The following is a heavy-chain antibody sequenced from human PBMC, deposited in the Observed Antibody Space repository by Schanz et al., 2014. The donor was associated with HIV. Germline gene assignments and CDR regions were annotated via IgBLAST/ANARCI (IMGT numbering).Heavy chain of an antibody. Sequence: VHLVESGGGVVQPGRSLRLSCAASGFSFNSYGMHWVRQTPGKGLEWVSTISASGGSTYYADSVLARFTISRDNSKNTLSLQMTALRTEDTAIYYCAKPEYDSSGNSQTHFDYWGQGTLVTVSS. CDR1: GFSFNSYG. J-gene: IGHJ4*02. CDR2: ISASGGST. D-gene: IGHD3-22*01. CDR3: AKPEYDSSGNSQTHFDY. V-gene: IGHV3-23*04.